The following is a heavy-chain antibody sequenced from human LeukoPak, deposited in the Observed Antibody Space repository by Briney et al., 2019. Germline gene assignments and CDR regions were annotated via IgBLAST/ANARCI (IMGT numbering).Heavy chain of an antibody. CDR2: IYYSVST. CDR1: GGSISSYY. V-gene: IGHV4-59*01. CDR3: AAARGRIQLWLGEGADWFDP. D-gene: IGHD5-18*01. J-gene: IGHJ5*02. Sequence: SETLSLTCTVSGGSISSYYWSWIRQPPGKGLECIGYIYYSVSTNYNPSPKGRVTISVDTSKNQFSLKLSSVTAADTAVYYCAAARGRIQLWLGEGADWFDPWGQGTLVTVSS.